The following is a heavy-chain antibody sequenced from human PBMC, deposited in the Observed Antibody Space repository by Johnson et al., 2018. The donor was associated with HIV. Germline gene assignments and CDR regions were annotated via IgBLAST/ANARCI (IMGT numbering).Heavy chain of an antibody. CDR1: GFTFSSYG. D-gene: IGHD3/OR15-3a*01. CDR2: IYSGGST. J-gene: IGHJ3*02. CDR3: ARRGLGGLWTGLDI. Sequence: QVQLVESGGGVVQPGRSLRLSCAASGFTFSSYGMHWVRQATGKGLEWVSVIYSGGSTYYADSVEGRFTISRDTSKNTLYLQMNSLTMEDTVTYYCARRGLGGLWTGLDIWGQGTMGTVSS. V-gene: IGHV3-NL1*01.